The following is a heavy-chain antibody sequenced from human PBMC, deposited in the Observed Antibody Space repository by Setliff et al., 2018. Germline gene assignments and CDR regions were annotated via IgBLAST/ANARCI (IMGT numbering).Heavy chain of an antibody. CDR1: GFSLSTSGVG. Sequence: SGPTLVNPTQTLTLTCTFSGFSLSTSGVGVAWIRQPPGKALEWLALISWDDNKRYSPSLKSRLTITKDTSKDQVVLTLTNIDPVDTATYYCARISASSSHFDYWGPGTLVTVSS. CDR2: ISWDDNK. D-gene: IGHD6-13*01. V-gene: IGHV2-5*02. J-gene: IGHJ4*02. CDR3: ARISASSSHFDY.